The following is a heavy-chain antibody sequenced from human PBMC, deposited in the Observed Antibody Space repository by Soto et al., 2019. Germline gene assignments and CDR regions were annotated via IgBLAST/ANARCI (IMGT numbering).Heavy chain of an antibody. J-gene: IGHJ6*02. CDR2: ISIYNGNT. CDR1: GYTFTSYG. D-gene: IGHD1-26*01. Sequence: QVHLVQSGAEVRKPGASVEVSCKASGYTFTSYGVSWVRQAPGQGLEWMGWISIYNGNTIYAQKFQGRVTMSTHTSTNIAYMQLRSLRSDDKAVYYCAREHHYGGSSYGMDVWGQGTTVTVSS. V-gene: IGHV1-18*04. CDR3: AREHHYGGSSYGMDV.